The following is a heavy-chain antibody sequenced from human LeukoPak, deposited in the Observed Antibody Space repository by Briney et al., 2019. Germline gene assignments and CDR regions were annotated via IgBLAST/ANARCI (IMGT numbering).Heavy chain of an antibody. J-gene: IGHJ4*02. CDR1: GFSFGTYA. Sequence: GGSLGLSCAASGFSFGTYAMTWVRQAPGKGLECVSTVSGSGGNTYYTDSVKGRFTISRDNSKNTLFLQMSSLRAEDTAMYYCTKGGVVSAFGYWGQGVLVTVSS. V-gene: IGHV3-23*01. D-gene: IGHD3-22*01. CDR3: TKGGVVSAFGY. CDR2: VSGSGGNT.